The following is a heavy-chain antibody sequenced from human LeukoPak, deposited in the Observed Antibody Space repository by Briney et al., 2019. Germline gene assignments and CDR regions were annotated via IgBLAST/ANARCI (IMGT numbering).Heavy chain of an antibody. CDR3: ARGGTTAGYYFDY. Sequence: SETLSLTCTVSGGSISTYSWSWIRQPAGKRLEWIGRIYASASTNYNPSLKSRVTMSVDTSRDQFSLKLNSVTAADMAVYFCARGGTTAGYYFDYWGQGALVTVSS. J-gene: IGHJ4*02. CDR1: GGSISTYS. V-gene: IGHV4-4*07. CDR2: IYASAST. D-gene: IGHD1-1*01.